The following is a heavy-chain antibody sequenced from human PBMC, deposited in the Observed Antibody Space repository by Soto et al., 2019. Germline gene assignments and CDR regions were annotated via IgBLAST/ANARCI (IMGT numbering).Heavy chain of an antibody. Sequence: SKNQSLTCTVSCGSINTFYWSWVRQPARKGRDRMGRIFSSGSTRFNPSLESRVAMSADTSKNHFSLNLSSVTAADMAVYYCAREGSYSAYNFAHGIQLWSFDFWGHGALVTVSS. CDR2: IFSSGST. D-gene: IGHD5-12*01. J-gene: IGHJ4*01. CDR1: CGSINTFY. V-gene: IGHV4-4*07. CDR3: AREGSYSAYNFAHGIQLWSFDF.